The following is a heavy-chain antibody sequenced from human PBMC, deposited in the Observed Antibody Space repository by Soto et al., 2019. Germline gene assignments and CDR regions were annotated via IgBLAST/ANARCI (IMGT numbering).Heavy chain of an antibody. V-gene: IGHV4-34*01. CDR2: INHSGST. CDR3: ARGRGEYSSGWYAGYGMDV. J-gene: IGHJ6*02. Sequence: PSETLSLTCAVYGGSFSGYYWSWIRQPPGKGLEWIGEINHSGSTNYNPSLKSRVTISVDTSKNQFSLKLSSVTAADTAVYYCARGRGEYSSGWYAGYGMDVWGQGTTVTVSS. D-gene: IGHD6-19*01. CDR1: GGSFSGYY.